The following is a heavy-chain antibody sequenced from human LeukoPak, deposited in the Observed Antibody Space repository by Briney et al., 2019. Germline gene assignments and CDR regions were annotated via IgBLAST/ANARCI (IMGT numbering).Heavy chain of an antibody. CDR1: GFTFSGNG. Sequence: GGSLRLSCAASGFTFSGNGMHWVRQAPGKGLEWVAVIWFDGSKKYYADSVKGRFTISRDNSKNTLFLQMNSLRAEDTAVYYCAREHYTVDTAMVTGAFDIWGQGTMVTVSS. CDR2: IWFDGSKK. V-gene: IGHV3-33*08. CDR3: AREHYTVDTAMVTGAFDI. J-gene: IGHJ3*02. D-gene: IGHD5-18*01.